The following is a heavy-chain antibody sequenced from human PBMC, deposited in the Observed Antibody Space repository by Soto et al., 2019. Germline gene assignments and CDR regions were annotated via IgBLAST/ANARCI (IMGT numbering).Heavy chain of an antibody. CDR2: ISAYNGNT. CDR1: GYTFSSYF. V-gene: IGHV1-18*01. Sequence: ASVKVSCKASGYTFSSYFISWVRQAPGQGLEWMGWISAYNGNTNYAQNPQGRVTMTTDTSTSTAYMELRSLRSDDTAVYYCARDLPPVDYWGQGTLVTVSS. CDR3: ARDLPPVDY. J-gene: IGHJ4*02.